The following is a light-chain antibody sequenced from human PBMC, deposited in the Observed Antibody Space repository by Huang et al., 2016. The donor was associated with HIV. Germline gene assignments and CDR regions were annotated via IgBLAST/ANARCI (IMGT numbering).Light chain of an antibody. CDR1: QNIDRH. V-gene: IGKV3-11*01. CDR2: DAF. CDR3: QQRSNWPLT. J-gene: IGKJ4*01. Sequence: EIVLTQSPASLSLSSGEGATLSCRASQNIDRHLAWDQQRPGQPPRLRIYDAFRRATGVPARFTGSGSGTDFTLTISSLEAEDFAVYYCQQRSNWPLTFGGGTKVEMK.